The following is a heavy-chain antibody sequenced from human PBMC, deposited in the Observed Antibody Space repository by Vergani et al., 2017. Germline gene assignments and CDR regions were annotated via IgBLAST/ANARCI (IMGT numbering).Heavy chain of an antibody. CDR1: GYSFTSYW. CDR3: ARRKTTVTTGYNWFDP. Sequence: EVQLVQSGAEVKKPGESLKISCKGSGYSFTSYWIGWVRQMPGKGLEWMGIIYPGDSDTRYSPSFQGQVTISADKSISTAYLQWSSPKASDTAMYYCARRKTTVTTGYNWFDPWGQGTLVTVSS. D-gene: IGHD4-17*01. V-gene: IGHV5-51*01. J-gene: IGHJ5*02. CDR2: IYPGDSDT.